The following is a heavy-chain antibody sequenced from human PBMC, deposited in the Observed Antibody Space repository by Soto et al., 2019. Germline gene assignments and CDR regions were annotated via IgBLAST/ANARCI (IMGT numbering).Heavy chain of an antibody. D-gene: IGHD5-18*01. CDR3: ARGRRGDSYCFARRDYYYGMDV. CDR2: INHNGST. Sequence: NPSETLSLTCAVYGGSFSGYYWSWIRQPPGKGMEWIGEINHNGSTDYNPSLKSRVRISVDTSTNQFYLTLSSVTAADTAVYYCARGRRGDSYCFARRDYYYGMDVWGQGTTVTVSS. V-gene: IGHV4-34*01. CDR1: GGSFSGYY. J-gene: IGHJ6*02.